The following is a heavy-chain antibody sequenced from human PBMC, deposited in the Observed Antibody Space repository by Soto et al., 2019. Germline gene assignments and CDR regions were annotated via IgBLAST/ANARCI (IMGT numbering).Heavy chain of an antibody. D-gene: IGHD6-19*01. Sequence: EVQLLESGGGLVQPGGSLRLSCAASGFTFSSYAMSWVRQAPGKGLEWVSAISGSGGSTYYADSVKGRFTISRDNSKNALYLQMNSLRAEDTAVYYCAKDRGSGWYGEWNWFDPWGQGPLVTVSS. J-gene: IGHJ5*02. V-gene: IGHV3-23*01. CDR3: AKDRGSGWYGEWNWFDP. CDR1: GFTFSSYA. CDR2: ISGSGGST.